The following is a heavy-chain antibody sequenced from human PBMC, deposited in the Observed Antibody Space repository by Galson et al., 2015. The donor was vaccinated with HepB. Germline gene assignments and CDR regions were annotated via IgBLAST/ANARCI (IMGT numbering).Heavy chain of an antibody. CDR1: GFTFSSSG. V-gene: IGHV3-33*01. CDR3: ARDLYSSSSGVDY. Sequence: SLRLSCAASGFTFSSSGMHWVRQAPGKGLEWVAVIWYDGSNKYYADSVRGRFTISRDNSKNTLYLQMNSLRAEDTAVYYCARDLYSSSSGVDYWGQGTLVTVSS. D-gene: IGHD6-6*01. J-gene: IGHJ4*02. CDR2: IWYDGSNK.